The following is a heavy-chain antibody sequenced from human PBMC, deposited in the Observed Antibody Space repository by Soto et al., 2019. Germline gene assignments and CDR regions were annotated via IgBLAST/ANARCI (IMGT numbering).Heavy chain of an antibody. CDR1: GGSISSGDYY. CDR2: IYYSGST. CDR3: ARDNGGAYDPVE. J-gene: IGHJ4*02. D-gene: IGHD3-22*01. Sequence: QVQLQESGPGLVKPSQTLSLTCTVSGGSISSGDYYWIWIRQPPGEGLECIGYIYYSGSTYYNPSLESRVTMSVDTSRNQFSLKLTSVTAADTAVYYCARDNGGAYDPVEWGQGTLVTVSS. V-gene: IGHV4-30-4*01.